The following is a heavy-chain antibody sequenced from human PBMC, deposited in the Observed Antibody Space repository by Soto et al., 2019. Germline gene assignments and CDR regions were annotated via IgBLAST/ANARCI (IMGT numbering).Heavy chain of an antibody. D-gene: IGHD6-19*01. CDR1: GYTFTAYS. J-gene: IGHJ4*02. V-gene: IGHV1-3*01. CDR3: ARDNHSSRQYYFDY. CDR2: INAGDGST. Sequence: ASVKVSCKASGYTFTAYSMHWVRQAPGQSLEWMGWINAGDGSTKYSPKFQARVTITRDTSASTVYLELTSLTSEDRAVYFCARDNHSSRQYYFDYWGPGTQVTVSS.